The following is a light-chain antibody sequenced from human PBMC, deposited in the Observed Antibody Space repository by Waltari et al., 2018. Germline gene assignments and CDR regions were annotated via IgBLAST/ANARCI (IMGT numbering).Light chain of an antibody. CDR1: SSNIGSNH. CDR2: INT. CDR3: AAWDDSRGYV. J-gene: IGLJ1*01. Sequence: QSVLTQPPSASGTPGQRVTISCSGSSSNIGSNHVSWYQQLPDTAPKLLIYINTQRPSGVPDRFSGSKSGTSASLAISGLQSEDEADYYCAAWDDSRGYVFGTGTKVTVL. V-gene: IGLV1-44*01.